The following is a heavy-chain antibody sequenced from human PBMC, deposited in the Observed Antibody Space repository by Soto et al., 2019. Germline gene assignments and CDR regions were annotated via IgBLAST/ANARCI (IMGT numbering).Heavy chain of an antibody. CDR3: ARDIESVTAKHFFYYYAMDV. CDR2: VSANNGHT. J-gene: IGHJ6*02. D-gene: IGHD2-8*01. Sequence: ASVRVSCKASGFTFSNYGLNWVRQAPGQGLEWMGWVSANNGHTNYAQNLQGRVSMTTDTSTSTAYMELRGLTFDDTAVYYCARDIESVTAKHFFYYYAMDVWGQGTTVTVSS. V-gene: IGHV1-18*01. CDR1: GFTFSNYG.